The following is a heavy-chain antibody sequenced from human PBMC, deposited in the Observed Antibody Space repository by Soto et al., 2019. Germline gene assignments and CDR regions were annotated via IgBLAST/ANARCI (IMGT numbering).Heavy chain of an antibody. D-gene: IGHD2-21*01. V-gene: IGHV5-51*01. CDR2: IYPGDSDT. CDR1: GYSFTSYW. J-gene: IGHJ6*02. Sequence: GESLKISCKGSGYSFTSYWIGWVRQMPGKGLEWMGIIYPGDSDTRYSPSFQGQVTISADKSISTAYLQWSSLKASDTAMYYCARLEVLVLHHGYYYGMDVWGPGTTVTVSS. CDR3: ARLEVLVLHHGYYYGMDV.